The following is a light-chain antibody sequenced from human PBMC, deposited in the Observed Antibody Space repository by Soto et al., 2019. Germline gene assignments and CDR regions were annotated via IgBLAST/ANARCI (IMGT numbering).Light chain of an antibody. CDR2: AAF. V-gene: IGKV3-20*01. CDR3: QHYHSPPRA. Sequence: EVVLTQSPGTLSLSPGERATLSCRASQSITSNYLAWYQQKPGQAPRLLIYAAFRRATGIPDRFSGGGSGTHFTLTISSLQPEDLAVYYCQHYHSPPRAFGQGTKV. CDR1: QSITSNY. J-gene: IGKJ1*01.